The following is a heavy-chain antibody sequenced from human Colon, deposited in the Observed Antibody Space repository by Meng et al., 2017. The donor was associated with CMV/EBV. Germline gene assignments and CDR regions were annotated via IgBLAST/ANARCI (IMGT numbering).Heavy chain of an antibody. V-gene: IGHV1-2*02. J-gene: IGHJ4*02. CDR2: INPDSGNI. CDR1: GYSFLAYY. CDR3: ARLPYSASRGDY. D-gene: IGHD1-26*01. Sequence: CKSSGYSFLAYYVHWVRQAPGRGLEWMGWINPDSGNINYAQEFQGRVTLTRDTSTTTAYMELTRLTPDDTAVYYCARLPYSASRGDYWGQGTLVTVSS.